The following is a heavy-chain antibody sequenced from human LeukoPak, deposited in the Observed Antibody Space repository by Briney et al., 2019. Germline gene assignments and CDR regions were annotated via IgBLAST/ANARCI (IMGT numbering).Heavy chain of an antibody. CDR2: RNPNSGNT. D-gene: IGHD5-12*01. J-gene: IGHJ6*03. V-gene: IGHV1-8*01. Sequence: ASVKVSCKASGYTFISYDINWVRQATGQGLEWMGWRNPNSGNTGYAQKFQGRVTMTRNTSISTAYMELSSLRSEDTAVYYCARSGYERDYYSYYYMDVWGKGTTVTVSS. CDR1: GYTFISYD. CDR3: ARSGYERDYYSYYYMDV.